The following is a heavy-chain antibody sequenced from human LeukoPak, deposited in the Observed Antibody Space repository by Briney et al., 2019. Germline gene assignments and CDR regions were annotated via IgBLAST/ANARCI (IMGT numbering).Heavy chain of an antibody. Sequence: GASVKVSCKASGYTFTGYYMHWVRQAPGHGLEWMGWINPNSGDTNYAQKFQGRVTMTRDTSIRTAYMELSGLRSDDTAVYYCAKNPYEYYFDYWGQGTLVTVFS. V-gene: IGHV1-2*02. J-gene: IGHJ4*02. CDR2: INPNSGDT. CDR1: GYTFTGYY. D-gene: IGHD5-12*01. CDR3: AKNPYEYYFDY.